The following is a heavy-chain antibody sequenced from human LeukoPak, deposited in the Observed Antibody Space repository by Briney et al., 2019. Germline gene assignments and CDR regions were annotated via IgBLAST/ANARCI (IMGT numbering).Heavy chain of an antibody. D-gene: IGHD3-16*01. CDR2: ISPNSGNT. Sequence: ASVKVSCKASGYSFTNFGIHWVRQAPGQGLEWMGWISPNSGNTNYAQNLQGRVTMTTDTSTSTAYMELRSLTSDDTASYYCARDYTYWGQGTLVTVSS. CDR3: ARDYTY. V-gene: IGHV1-18*01. CDR1: GYSFTNFG. J-gene: IGHJ4*02.